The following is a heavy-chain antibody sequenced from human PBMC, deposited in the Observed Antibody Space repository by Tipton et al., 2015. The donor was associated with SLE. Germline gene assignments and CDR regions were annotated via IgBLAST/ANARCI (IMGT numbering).Heavy chain of an antibody. D-gene: IGHD1-20*01. J-gene: IGHJ1*01. Sequence: TLSLTCAVYGGSLSGYYWSWIRQPPGKGLEWIGYIYYSGSTNYNPSLKSRVTISVDTSKNQFSLKLSSVTAADTAVYYCARHQITGNVIGYFQHWGQGTLVTVSS. CDR3: ARHQITGNVIGYFQH. CDR1: GGSLSGYY. CDR2: IYYSGST. V-gene: IGHV4-59*01.